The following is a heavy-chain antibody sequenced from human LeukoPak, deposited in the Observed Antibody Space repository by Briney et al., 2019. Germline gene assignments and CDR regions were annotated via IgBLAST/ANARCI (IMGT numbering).Heavy chain of an antibody. D-gene: IGHD3-22*01. CDR3: ARGQIYYDGSGFDY. Sequence: PSETLSLTCAVYGGSFSGYYWSWIRQPPGKGLEWIGEINHSGSTNYNPSLKSRVTISVDTSKNQFSLKLSSVTAADTAVYYCARGQIYYDGSGFDYWGQGTLVTVSS. CDR1: GGSFSGYY. V-gene: IGHV4-34*01. CDR2: INHSGST. J-gene: IGHJ4*02.